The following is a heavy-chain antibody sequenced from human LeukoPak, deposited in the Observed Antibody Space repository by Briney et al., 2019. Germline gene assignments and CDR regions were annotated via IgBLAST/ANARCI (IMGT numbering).Heavy chain of an antibody. CDR3: ARASRWIQLSYYYYGMDV. D-gene: IGHD5-18*01. J-gene: IGHJ6*02. CDR1: GYTFTNYP. Sequence: SVKVSCKASGYTFTNYPMHWVRLAPGQRLEWMGGIIPIFGTANYAQKFQGRVTITADESTSTAYMELSSLRSEDTAVYYCARASRWIQLSYYYYGMDVWGQGTTVTVSS. V-gene: IGHV1-69*13. CDR2: IIPIFGTA.